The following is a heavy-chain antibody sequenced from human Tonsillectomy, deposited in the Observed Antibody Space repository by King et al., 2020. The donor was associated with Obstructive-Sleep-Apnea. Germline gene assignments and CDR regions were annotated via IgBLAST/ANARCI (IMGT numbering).Heavy chain of an antibody. Sequence: QLVQSGAEVKKPGASVKVSCKASGYTFTSYAMHWVRQAPGQRLEWMGWINAGNVNTKYSHKFQGRVTITRDTTASAAYMELSSLRSEDTAVYYCASSQWLVEFDYWGQGTLVTVSS. CDR1: GYTFTSYA. V-gene: IGHV1-3*01. J-gene: IGHJ4*02. D-gene: IGHD6-19*01. CDR2: INAGNVNT. CDR3: ASSQWLVEFDY.